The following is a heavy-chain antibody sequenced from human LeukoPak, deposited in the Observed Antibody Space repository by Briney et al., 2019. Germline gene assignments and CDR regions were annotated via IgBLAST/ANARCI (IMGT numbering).Heavy chain of an antibody. Sequence: SETLSLTCTVSGYSISSGYYWGWIRQPPGKGLEWIGSIFRSGTTYYNPSLRSRVTISVDTSKNQFSLKLSSVTAADTAVYYCASGGYIFGYWGQGTLVTVSS. CDR3: ASGGYIFGY. J-gene: IGHJ4*02. D-gene: IGHD3-3*02. CDR2: IFRSGTT. CDR1: GYSISSGYY. V-gene: IGHV4-38-2*02.